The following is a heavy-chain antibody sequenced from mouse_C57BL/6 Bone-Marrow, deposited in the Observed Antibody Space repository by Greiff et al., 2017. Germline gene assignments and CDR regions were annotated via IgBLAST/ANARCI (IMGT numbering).Heavy chain of an antibody. Sequence: EVQLQQSGPELVKPGASVKISCKASGYTFTDYYMNWVKQSHGKSLEWIGDINPNNGGTSYNQKFKGKATLTVDKSSSTAYMELRSLTSEDSAVYYCARSLYYDYEYVWGTGTTVTVSS. CDR2: INPNNGGT. V-gene: IGHV1-26*01. J-gene: IGHJ1*03. CDR3: ARSLYYDYEYV. D-gene: IGHD2-4*01. CDR1: GYTFTDYY.